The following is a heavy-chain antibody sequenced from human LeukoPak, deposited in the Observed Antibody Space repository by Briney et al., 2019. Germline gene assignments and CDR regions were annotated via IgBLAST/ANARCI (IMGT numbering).Heavy chain of an antibody. V-gene: IGHV4-59*08. J-gene: IGHJ4*02. CDR3: ARHRRDDSSGPTFDY. D-gene: IGHD3-22*01. CDR1: GGSISSYY. CDR2: IYYSGST. Sequence: SETLSLTCTVSGGSISSYYWSWIRQPPGKGLEWIGYIYYSGSTNYNPSLKSRVTISVDTSKNQFSLKLNSVTAADTAVYYCARHRRDDSSGPTFDYWGQGTLVTVSS.